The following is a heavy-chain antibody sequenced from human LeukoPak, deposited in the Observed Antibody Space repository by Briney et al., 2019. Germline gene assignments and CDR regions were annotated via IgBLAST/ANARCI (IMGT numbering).Heavy chain of an antibody. V-gene: IGHV4-34*01. CDR2: INHSGST. CDR3: ARFGGWYAFDI. CDR1: GGSFSGYY. Sequence: PSETLSFTSAAYGGSFSGYYWSWIRQPPGKGLEWIGEINHSGSTNYNPSLKSRVTISVDTSKNQFYLELSSVTAADTAVYYCARFGGWYAFDIWGQGTMVTVSS. J-gene: IGHJ3*02. D-gene: IGHD3-10*01.